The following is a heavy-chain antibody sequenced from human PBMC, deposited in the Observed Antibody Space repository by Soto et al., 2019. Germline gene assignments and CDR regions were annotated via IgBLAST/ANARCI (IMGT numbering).Heavy chain of an antibody. CDR1: GGTFSSYA. D-gene: IGHD5-12*01. CDR3: ARAGKRWLQFVEFDY. J-gene: IGHJ4*02. V-gene: IGHV1-69*01. Sequence: QVQLVQSGAEVKKPGSSVKVSCKASGGTFSSYAISWVRQAPGQGLEWMGGIIPIFGTASYAQKFQGRVTITADESTSTAYMELSSLRSEDTAVYYCARAGKRWLQFVEFDYWGQGTLVTVSS. CDR2: IIPIFGTA.